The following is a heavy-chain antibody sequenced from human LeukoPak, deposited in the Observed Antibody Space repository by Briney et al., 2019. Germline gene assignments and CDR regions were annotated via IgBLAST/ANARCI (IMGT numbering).Heavy chain of an antibody. CDR3: ARPVDYYYYYMDV. CDR2: IYDSGRT. V-gene: IGHV4-39*07. J-gene: IGHJ6*03. Sequence: KPSETLSLTCSVSGGSISSSSYYWGWIRQPPGKGREWIGSIYDSGRTYYNPSRKSRIAITVDTSSNQFSLKLSSVTAADTAVYYCARPVDYYYYYMDVWGKGTTVTVSS. CDR1: GGSISSSSYY.